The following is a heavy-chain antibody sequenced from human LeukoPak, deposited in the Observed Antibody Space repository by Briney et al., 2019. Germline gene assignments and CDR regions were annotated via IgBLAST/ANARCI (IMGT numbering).Heavy chain of an antibody. D-gene: IGHD6-13*01. V-gene: IGHV1-2*04. J-gene: IGHJ4*02. CDR2: INPNSGGT. CDR1: GYTFTGYY. CDR3: AREHYGSKVGYFDY. Sequence: VSVKVSCKASGYTFTGYYMHWVRQAPGQGLEWMGWINPNSGGTNYAQKFQGWVTMTRDTSISTAYMELSRLRSDDTAVYYCAREHYGSKVGYFDYWGQGTLVTVSS.